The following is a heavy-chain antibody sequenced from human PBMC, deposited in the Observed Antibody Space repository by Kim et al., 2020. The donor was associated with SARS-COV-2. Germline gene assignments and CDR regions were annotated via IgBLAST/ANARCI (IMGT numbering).Heavy chain of an antibody. CDR3: AKVGMTTQIHHDY. V-gene: IGHV3-30*18. CDR2: ISSDRSNK. CDR1: GLTFSSYS. J-gene: IGHJ4*02. Sequence: GGSLRLSCAASGLTFSSYSMHWVRQAPGKGLEWVAFISSDRSNKYYADSVEGRFTISRDNSKNALFLQMNSLRAEDTAMYYCAKVGMTTQIHHDYWGQGTLVTVSS.